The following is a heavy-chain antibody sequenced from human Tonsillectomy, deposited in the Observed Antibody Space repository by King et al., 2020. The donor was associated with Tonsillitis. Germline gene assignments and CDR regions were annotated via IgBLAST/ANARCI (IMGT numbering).Heavy chain of an antibody. J-gene: IGHJ3*02. CDR1: GGSISSYY. D-gene: IGHD6-19*01. Sequence: QLQESGPGLVKPSETLSLTCTVSGGSISSYYWSWIRQPPGKGLEWIGYIYYSGSTNYNPSLKSRVTISVDTSKNQFSLKLSSVTAADTAVYYCARPRSSGWYSGAFDIWGQGTMVTVSS. V-gene: IGHV4-59*08. CDR2: IYYSGST. CDR3: ARPRSSGWYSGAFDI.